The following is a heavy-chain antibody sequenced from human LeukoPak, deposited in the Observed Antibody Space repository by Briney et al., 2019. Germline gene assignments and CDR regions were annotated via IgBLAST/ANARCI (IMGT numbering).Heavy chain of an antibody. V-gene: IGHV1-8*01. Sequence: ASVKLSCKASGYTFTSYDINWVRQATGQGLEWMGWMNPNSGNTGYAQKFQGRVTMTRNTSISTAYMELSSLRSEDTAVYYCARWGEAAVVVAATHFDYWGQGTLVTVSS. CDR3: ARWGEAAVVVAATHFDY. CDR2: MNPNSGNT. D-gene: IGHD2-15*01. J-gene: IGHJ4*02. CDR1: GYTFTSYD.